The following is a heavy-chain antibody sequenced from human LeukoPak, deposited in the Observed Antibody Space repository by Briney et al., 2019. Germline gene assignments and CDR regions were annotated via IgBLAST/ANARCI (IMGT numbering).Heavy chain of an antibody. CDR2: ISAYNGNT. CDR3: ARAYYDFWSGDNYYYGMDV. D-gene: IGHD3-3*01. CDR1: GYTFTSYG. J-gene: IGHJ6*02. V-gene: IGHV1-18*01. Sequence: ASVKVSCKASGYTFTSYGISWVRQAPGQGLEWMGWISAYNGNTNYAQKLQGRVTMTTDTSTSTAYMELRSLRSGDTAVYYCARAYYDFWSGDNYYYGMDVWGQGTTVTVSS.